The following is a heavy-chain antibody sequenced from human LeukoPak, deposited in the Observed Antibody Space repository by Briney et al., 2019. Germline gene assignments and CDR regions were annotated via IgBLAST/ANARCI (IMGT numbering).Heavy chain of an antibody. D-gene: IGHD6-19*01. Sequence: PGGSLRLSCAASGSNLSDYWMHWVRQVPGKGLVWVSRINGDGSSAKYADSVKGRFTISRDNAKNTLYLQMNSLRAEDTAVYYCTRDPGGQWLVLEYFHHWGQGTLVTVSS. J-gene: IGHJ1*01. CDR2: INGDGSSA. CDR3: TRDPGGQWLVLEYFHH. V-gene: IGHV3-74*03. CDR1: GSNLSDYW.